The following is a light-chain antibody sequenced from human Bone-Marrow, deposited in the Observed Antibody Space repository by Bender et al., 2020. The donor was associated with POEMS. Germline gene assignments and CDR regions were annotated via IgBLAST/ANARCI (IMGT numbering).Light chain of an antibody. V-gene: IGLV3-1*01. CDR1: HLGDQY. CDR2: EDN. Sequence: SYELTQPPSLAVSPGQTATIPCSGDHLGDQYVSWYQLKPGQSPVLVIYEDNKRPSGIPERFSGSNSGNIATLTISGTQAVDEADYYCQAWDNSSVVFGGGTKLTVL. CDR3: QAWDNSSVV. J-gene: IGLJ2*01.